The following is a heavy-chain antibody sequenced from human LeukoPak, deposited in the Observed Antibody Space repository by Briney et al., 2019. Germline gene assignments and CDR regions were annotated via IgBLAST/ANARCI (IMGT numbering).Heavy chain of an antibody. CDR2: IHADGNSK. CDR3: ARSLTAREYFQH. Sequence: GGSLRLSCAASGFPFSSSGMHWVRQAPGKGLEWVTFIHADGNSKYYADSVEGRFTVSRDSPKNTLSLQMNSLSVEDTAVYYCARSLTAREYFQHWGQGTLVTVSS. D-gene: IGHD6-6*01. J-gene: IGHJ1*01. V-gene: IGHV3-30*02. CDR1: GFPFSSSG.